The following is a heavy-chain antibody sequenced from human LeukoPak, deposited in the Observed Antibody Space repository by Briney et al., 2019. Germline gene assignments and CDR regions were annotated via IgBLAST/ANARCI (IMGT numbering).Heavy chain of an antibody. CDR3: APTAPRTNGVGY. CDR1: GFTFSSYA. CDR2: ISGSGGST. J-gene: IGHJ4*02. V-gene: IGHV3-23*01. Sequence: GGSLRLSCAASGFTFSSYAMSWVRQAPGKGLEWASSISGSGGSTLYADSVKGRFTISRDNSKNTLYLQMNSLRAEDTAVYYCAPTAPRTNGVGYWGQGTLVTVSS. D-gene: IGHD2-8*01.